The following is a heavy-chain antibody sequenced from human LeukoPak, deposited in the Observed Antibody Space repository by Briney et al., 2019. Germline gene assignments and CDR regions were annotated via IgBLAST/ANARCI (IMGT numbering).Heavy chain of an antibody. CDR1: GFIFSNYW. CDR3: ARSPEKGTVDY. CDR2: IKQDESEK. J-gene: IGHJ4*02. D-gene: IGHD1-1*01. Sequence: GGSLRLSCAASGFIFSNYWMSWVRQAPGKGLEWVANIKQDESEKYYVDSVKGRFTISRDNGKNSLYLQMNGLRAEDTAVYYCARSPEKGTVDYWGQGTRVTVS. V-gene: IGHV3-7*01.